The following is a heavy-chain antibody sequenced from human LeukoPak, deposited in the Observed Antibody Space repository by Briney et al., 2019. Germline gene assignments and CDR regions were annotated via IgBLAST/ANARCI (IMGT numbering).Heavy chain of an antibody. CDR1: GFTFSSYA. J-gene: IGHJ4*02. V-gene: IGHV3-23*01. Sequence: GGSLRPSCAASGFTFSSYAMSWVRQAPGKGLEWVSAISGSGGSTYYADSVRGRFTISRDNSKNTLYLQMNSLRAEDTAVYYCAKTPGPYYDFWSGYYVVYYFDYWGQGTLVTVSS. D-gene: IGHD3-3*01. CDR2: ISGSGGST. CDR3: AKTPGPYYDFWSGYYVVYYFDY.